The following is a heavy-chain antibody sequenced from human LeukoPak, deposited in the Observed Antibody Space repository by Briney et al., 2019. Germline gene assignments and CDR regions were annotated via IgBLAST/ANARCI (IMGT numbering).Heavy chain of an antibody. D-gene: IGHD5-12*01. V-gene: IGHV1-46*01. CDR2: INPSGCST. CDR1: GYTFTGYY. CDR3: ARRTTYFGWRRSEPPSCFDY. Sequence: ASVKVSCKASGYTFTGYYMHWVRQAPGQGLEGMGWINPSGCSTTYAQKFQGRVTMTSDRSTSTVYMELSSLRSEDTAVYYCARRTTYFGWRRSEPPSCFDYWGQGTLVTVSS. J-gene: IGHJ4*02.